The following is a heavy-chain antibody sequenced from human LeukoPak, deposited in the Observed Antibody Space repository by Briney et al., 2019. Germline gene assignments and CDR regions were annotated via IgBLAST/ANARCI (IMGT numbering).Heavy chain of an antibody. Sequence: GGSLRLSCAASGFTFSSYGMHWVRQAPGKGLEWVAVIWYDGSNKYYADSVKGRFTISRDNSKNTLYLQMNSLRAEDTAVYYCARDPEYDSSSNWFDPWGQGTLVTVSS. J-gene: IGHJ5*02. CDR2: IWYDGSNK. CDR1: GFTFSSYG. D-gene: IGHD3-22*01. CDR3: ARDPEYDSSSNWFDP. V-gene: IGHV3-33*01.